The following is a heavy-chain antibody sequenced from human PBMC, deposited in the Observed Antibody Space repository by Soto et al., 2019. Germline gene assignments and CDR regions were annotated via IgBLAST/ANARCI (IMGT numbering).Heavy chain of an antibody. V-gene: IGHV3-30*18. CDR3: AKGDFDY. J-gene: IGHJ4*02. CDR1: GFTFSSYG. CDR2: ISYDGSNK. Sequence: QVQLVESGGGVVQPGRSLRLSCAASGFTFSSYGMHWVRQAPGKGLEWVAVISYDGSNKYYADSVKGRFTIYRDNSKNTLYLQMNSLRAEDTAGYYCAKGDFDYWGQGTLVTVSS.